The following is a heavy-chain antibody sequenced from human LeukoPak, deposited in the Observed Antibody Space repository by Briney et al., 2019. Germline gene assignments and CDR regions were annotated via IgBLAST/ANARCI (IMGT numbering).Heavy chain of an antibody. CDR1: GYTFTGYY. CDR2: INPNSGGT. D-gene: IGHD2-15*01. CDR3: AREHCSGGSCYPLGGFDP. J-gene: IGHJ5*02. Sequence: GSVTVSCKASGYTFTGYYMHWVRQAPGQGIEWMGWINPNSGGTNYAQKFQGRVTMTRDTSISTAYMELSRLRSDDTAVYYCAREHCSGGSCYPLGGFDPWGQGTLVTVSS. V-gene: IGHV1-2*02.